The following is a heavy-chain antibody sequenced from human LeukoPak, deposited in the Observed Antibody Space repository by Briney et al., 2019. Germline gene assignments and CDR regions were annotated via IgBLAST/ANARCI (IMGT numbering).Heavy chain of an antibody. J-gene: IGHJ4*02. V-gene: IGHV3-30*03. CDR3: ARGHYSGYVFDY. D-gene: IGHD5-12*01. Sequence: GRSLRLSCAASGFTFSSYGMHWVRQAPGKGLEWVAVISYDGSNKYYADSVKGRFTISRDNSKNTLYLQMNSLRAEDTAVYYCARGHYSGYVFDYWGQGTLVTVSS. CDR2: ISYDGSNK. CDR1: GFTFSSYG.